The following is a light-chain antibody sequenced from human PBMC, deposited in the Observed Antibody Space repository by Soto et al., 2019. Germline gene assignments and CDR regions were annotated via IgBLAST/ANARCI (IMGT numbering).Light chain of an antibody. J-gene: IGKJ1*01. V-gene: IGKV3-15*01. CDR1: QTVSSN. CDR2: GAF. CDR3: QQRSNWPRT. Sequence: EVVMTQSPATLSVSLGESATLSCRASQTVSSNVACYQQRPGQAPRLLIDGAFTRATGVPARFSGSRSGTEFTLTISSPQSEDFALYYCQQRSNWPRTFGQGTKVDIK.